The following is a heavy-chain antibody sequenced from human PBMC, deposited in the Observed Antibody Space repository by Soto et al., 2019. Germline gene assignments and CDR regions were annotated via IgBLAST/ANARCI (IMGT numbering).Heavy chain of an antibody. D-gene: IGHD4-17*01. CDR1: GFTFSSYA. V-gene: IGHV3-23*01. J-gene: IGHJ4*02. Sequence: EVQLLESGGGLVQPGGSLRLSFAASGFTFSSYAMNWVRQAPGKGLEWVSAISGSDGSTYYTESVKGRFTISRDNSKNTLYLQMNSLRAEDTAVYYCAKESPLTHDYGDYEDPYYFDSWGQGTLVTVSS. CDR2: ISGSDGST. CDR3: AKESPLTHDYGDYEDPYYFDS.